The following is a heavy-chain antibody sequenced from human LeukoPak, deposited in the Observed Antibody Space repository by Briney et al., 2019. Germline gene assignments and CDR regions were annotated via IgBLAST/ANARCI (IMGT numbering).Heavy chain of an antibody. CDR1: GFTVSSNY. V-gene: IGHV3-66*01. J-gene: IGHJ4*02. Sequence: PGGSLRLSCAASGFTVSSNYMSWVRQAPGKGLEWVSVIYSGGGTYYADSVKGRFTISRDNSKNTLYLQINSLRAEDTAVYYCARDLGSGFLQFDYWGQGTLVTVSS. D-gene: IGHD6-19*01. CDR3: ARDLGSGFLQFDY. CDR2: IYSGGGT.